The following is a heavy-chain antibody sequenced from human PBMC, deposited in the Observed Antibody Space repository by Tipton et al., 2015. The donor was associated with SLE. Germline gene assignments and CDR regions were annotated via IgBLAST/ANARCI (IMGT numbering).Heavy chain of an antibody. CDR3: AREYYYGSV. CDR2: IGKGGDT. V-gene: IGHV3-13*01. D-gene: IGHD3-10*01. Sequence: SLRLSCAASGFIFSNNDIHWLRQPTGEGLEWVAGIGKGGDTYYSGSVKGRFTISRDNAKNTLYLQMNRLRAEDTAVYHCAREYYYGSVWGQGTLVTVSS. J-gene: IGHJ4*02. CDR1: GFIFSNND.